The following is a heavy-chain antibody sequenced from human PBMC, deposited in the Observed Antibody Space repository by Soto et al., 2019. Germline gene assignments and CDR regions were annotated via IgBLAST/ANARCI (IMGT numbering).Heavy chain of an antibody. J-gene: IGHJ4*02. D-gene: IGHD1-20*01. CDR2: VFYTGFT. CDR3: ATSQKGYNWNYFDH. Sequence: SETLSLTCAVSGGSISGSYYYWAWLRQSPGKGPEWIGSVFYTGFTPYNPSLESRVSVSVDTSKSQFSLKLSAVTAADTAVYYCATSQKGYNWNYFDHWGQGALVTVSS. CDR1: GGSISGSYYY. V-gene: IGHV4-39*01.